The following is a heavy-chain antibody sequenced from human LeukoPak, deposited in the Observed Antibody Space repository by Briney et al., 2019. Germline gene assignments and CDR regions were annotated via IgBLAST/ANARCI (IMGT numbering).Heavy chain of an antibody. CDR1: GFTFSSYW. D-gene: IGHD5-12*01. CDR2: IKQDGSEK. CDR3: ASMGGYTRYYYYYGMDV. J-gene: IGHJ6*02. Sequence: GGSLRLSCAASGFTFSSYWMSWVRQAPGKGLEGVANIKQDGSEKYYVDSVKGRFTISRDNAKNSLYLQMNSLRAEDTAVYYCASMGGYTRYYYYYGMDVWGQGTTVTVSS. V-gene: IGHV3-7*01.